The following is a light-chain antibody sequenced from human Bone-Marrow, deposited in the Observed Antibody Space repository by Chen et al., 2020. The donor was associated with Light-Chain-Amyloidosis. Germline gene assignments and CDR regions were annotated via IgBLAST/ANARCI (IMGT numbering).Light chain of an antibody. V-gene: IGLV3-21*02. J-gene: IGLJ3*02. Sequence: SYVLTQPSSVSVAPGQTATIACGGNNIGSTSVHWYQQTPGQAPLLVVYDDSDRPSGIPERLCGANSGDTAALTSSRVEAGDEADDDCQGWERSRDRPVFGGGTKLTVL. CDR2: DDS. CDR3: QGWERSRDRPV. CDR1: NIGSTS.